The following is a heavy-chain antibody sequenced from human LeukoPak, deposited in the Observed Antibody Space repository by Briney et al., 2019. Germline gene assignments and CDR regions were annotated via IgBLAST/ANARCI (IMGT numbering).Heavy chain of an antibody. CDR1: GFIFSSYW. CDR2: IKQDGSEK. V-gene: IGHV3-7*01. J-gene: IGHJ4*02. D-gene: IGHD3-3*01. Sequence: PGGSLRLSCAASGFIFSSYWMGWVRQVPGKGLEWVANIKQDGSEKYYVDSVKGRFTISRDNAKNSLYLQMNSLRAGDTAVYYCARDSSPIDFWSGYAYWGQGTLVNVSS. CDR3: ARDSSPIDFWSGYAY.